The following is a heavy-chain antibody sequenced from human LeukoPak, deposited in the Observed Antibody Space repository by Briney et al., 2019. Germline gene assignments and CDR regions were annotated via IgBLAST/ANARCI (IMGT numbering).Heavy chain of an antibody. CDR2: IDMNSGKP. Sequence: GASVKVSCKASGYTFTSYDINWVRQAPGQGFEWMGWIDMNSGKPTYAQGFTGRLVFSLDIAVNTANLQISSLKPEDTAVYYCVRDGFASCGRASCLDYWGQGTLVTVSS. V-gene: IGHV7-4-1*02. D-gene: IGHD2-2*01. CDR1: GYTFTSYD. CDR3: VRDGFASCGRASCLDY. J-gene: IGHJ4*02.